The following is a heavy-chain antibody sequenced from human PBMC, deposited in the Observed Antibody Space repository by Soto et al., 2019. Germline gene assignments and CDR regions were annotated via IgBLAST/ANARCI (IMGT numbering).Heavy chain of an antibody. CDR2: IYYSGST. J-gene: IGHJ3*02. CDR1: GGSISSYY. CDR3: ARGDYYDSSGYYSTPHRDDAFDI. Sequence: SETLSLTCTVSGGSISSYYWSWIRQPPGKGLEWIGYIYYSGSTNYNPSLKSRVTISVDTSKNQFSLKLSSVTAADTAVYYCARGDYYDSSGYYSTPHRDDAFDIWGQGTMVTVSS. D-gene: IGHD3-22*01. V-gene: IGHV4-59*01.